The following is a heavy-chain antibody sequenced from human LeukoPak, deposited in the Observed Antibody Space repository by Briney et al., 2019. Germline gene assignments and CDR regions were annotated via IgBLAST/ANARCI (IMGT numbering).Heavy chain of an antibody. CDR2: ITSSGGST. Sequence: GGSLRLSCTASRFTSSSYTMSWVRQAPGKGLEWVSAITSSGGSTYYADSVKGRFTISRDNSKNTLYLQMSNLRAEDTAVYYCVPPPPRVVSATAPRSDWGQGTLVTVSS. V-gene: IGHV3-23*01. D-gene: IGHD2-21*01. CDR3: VPPPPRVVSATAPRSD. J-gene: IGHJ4*02. CDR1: RFTSSSYT.